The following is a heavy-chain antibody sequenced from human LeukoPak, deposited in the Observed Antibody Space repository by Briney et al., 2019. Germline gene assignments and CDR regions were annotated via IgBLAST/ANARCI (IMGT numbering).Heavy chain of an antibody. V-gene: IGHV1-46*01. CDR3: ARGIAAAEGWYYFDY. CDR2: INPSGGST. CDR1: GYTFTSYY. D-gene: IGHD6-13*01. J-gene: IGHJ4*02. Sequence: ASEKVSCKASGYTFTSYYMHWVRQAPGQGLEWMGIINPSGGSTSYAQKFQGRVTMTRDTSTSTVYMELSSLRSEDTAVYYCARGIAAAEGWYYFDYWGQGTLVTVSS.